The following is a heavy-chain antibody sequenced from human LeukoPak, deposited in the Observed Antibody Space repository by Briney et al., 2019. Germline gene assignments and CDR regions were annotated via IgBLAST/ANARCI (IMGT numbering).Heavy chain of an antibody. D-gene: IGHD4-17*01. V-gene: IGHV4-38-2*01. J-gene: IGHJ5*02. CDR1: GYSISSGYY. CDR2: IYHSGST. CDR3: ARHRTVTTPLISWFDP. Sequence: SETLSLTCAVSGYSISSGYYRGWIRQPPGKGLEWIGSIYHSGSTYYNPSLKSRVTISVDTSKNQFSLKLSSVTAADTAVYYCARHRTVTTPLISWFDPWGQGTLVTVSS.